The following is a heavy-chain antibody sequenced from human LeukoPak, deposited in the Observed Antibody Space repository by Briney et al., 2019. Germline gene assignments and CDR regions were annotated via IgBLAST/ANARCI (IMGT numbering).Heavy chain of an antibody. V-gene: IGHV7-4-1*02. CDR3: ARDVTGTLDY. D-gene: IGHD1-7*01. CDR1: GYTFSNYT. CDR2: IDTNTGDP. Sequence: ASVKVSCKASGYTFSNYTLNWVRQAPGQGLEWMGWIDTNTGDPTYAQGFIGRFVFSLDTSVTTAYLQISGLKTEDTAVYYCARDVTGTLDYWGQGTLVTVSS. J-gene: IGHJ4*02.